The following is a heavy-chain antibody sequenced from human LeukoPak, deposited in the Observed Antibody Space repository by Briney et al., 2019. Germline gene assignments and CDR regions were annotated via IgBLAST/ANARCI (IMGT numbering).Heavy chain of an antibody. CDR3: APDIHSSGWYGFDY. CDR2: FDPEDGET. J-gene: IGHJ4*02. CDR1: GYTLTGLS. V-gene: IGHV1-24*01. Sequence: ASVKVSCKVSGYTLTGLSMHWVRQAPGKGLEWIGGFDPEDGETIYAQKFQGRVTMTNDTSTDKAYMELSSLRSEDKAVYYCAPDIHSSGWYGFDYWGQGTLVTVSS. D-gene: IGHD6-19*01.